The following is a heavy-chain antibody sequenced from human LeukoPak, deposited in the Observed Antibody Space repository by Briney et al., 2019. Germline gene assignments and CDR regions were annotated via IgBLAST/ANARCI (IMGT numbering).Heavy chain of an antibody. V-gene: IGHV4-39*07. Sequence: SETLSLTCTVSGGSISSSSYYWGWIRQPPGKGLEWIGSIYYGGSTYYNPSLKSRVTISVDTSKNQFSLKLGSVTAADTAVYYCARGGHGDYIGYWGQGTLVTVSS. J-gene: IGHJ4*02. CDR3: ARGGHGDYIGY. CDR2: IYYGGST. D-gene: IGHD4-17*01. CDR1: GGSISSSSYY.